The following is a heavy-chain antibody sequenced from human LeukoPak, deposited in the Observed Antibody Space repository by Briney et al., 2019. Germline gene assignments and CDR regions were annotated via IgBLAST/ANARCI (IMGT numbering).Heavy chain of an antibody. D-gene: IGHD2-21*02. CDR3: AGEGSSPVTAIHWYFDL. J-gene: IGHJ2*01. CDR2: ISYDGSNK. CDR1: GFTFSSYA. Sequence: GGSLRLSCAASGFTFSSYAMHWVRQAPGKGLEWVAVISYDGSNKYYADSVKGRFTISRDNSKNTLYLQMNSLRAEDTAVYYCAGEGSSPVTAIHWYFDLWGRGTLVTVSS. V-gene: IGHV3-30-3*01.